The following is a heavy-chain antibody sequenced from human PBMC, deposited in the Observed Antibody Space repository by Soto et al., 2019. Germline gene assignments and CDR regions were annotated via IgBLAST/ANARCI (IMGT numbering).Heavy chain of an antibody. Sequence: GGSLRLSCAASGFTFSSYWMSWVRQAPGKGLEWVANIKQDGSEKYYVDSVKGRFTISRDNAKNSLYLQMNSLRAEDTAVYYCARVRFLEWYPDDFDYWGQGTLVTVSS. D-gene: IGHD3-3*01. J-gene: IGHJ4*02. V-gene: IGHV3-7*01. CDR1: GFTFSSYW. CDR3: ARVRFLEWYPDDFDY. CDR2: IKQDGSEK.